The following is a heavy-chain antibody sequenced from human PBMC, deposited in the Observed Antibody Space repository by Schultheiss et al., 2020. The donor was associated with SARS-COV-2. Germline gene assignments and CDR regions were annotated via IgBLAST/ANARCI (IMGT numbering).Heavy chain of an antibody. V-gene: IGHV4-34*01. Sequence: SETLSLTCAVYGGSFSGYYWSWIRQPAGKGLEWIGYIYHSGSTYYNPSLKSRVTISVDTSKNQFSLKLSSVTAADTAVYYCARSQSSSWYVYYYYGMDVWGKGTTVTVSS. D-gene: IGHD6-13*01. J-gene: IGHJ6*04. CDR2: IYHSGST. CDR1: GGSFSGYY. CDR3: ARSQSSSWYVYYYYGMDV.